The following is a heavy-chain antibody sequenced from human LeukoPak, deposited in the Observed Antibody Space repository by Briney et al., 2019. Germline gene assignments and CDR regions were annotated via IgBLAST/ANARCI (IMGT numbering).Heavy chain of an antibody. J-gene: IGHJ4*02. CDR2: IYPGDSDT. CDR3: ARRSFRVAAAAPHFDY. Sequence: GESLKISCKGSGYSFTSYWIGWVRQMPGKGLEWMGIIYPGDSDTRYSPSFQGQVTILADKSISTAYLQWSSLKASDTAMYYCARRSFRVAAAAPHFDYWGQGTLVTVSS. CDR1: GYSFTSYW. D-gene: IGHD6-13*01. V-gene: IGHV5-51*01.